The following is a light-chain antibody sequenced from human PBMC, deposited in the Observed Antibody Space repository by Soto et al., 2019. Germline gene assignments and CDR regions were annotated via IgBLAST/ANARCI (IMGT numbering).Light chain of an antibody. Sequence: DIVLTQSPATLSLSPGERATLSCRASQTVRNGYVAWYQQKPGQAPRLFIYAASAMATGIPDRFSGSGSGTEFTLTISGLGPEDFAVYYCQQYGVSMFTFGQGAKLEIK. CDR3: QQYGVSMFT. CDR2: AAS. CDR1: QTVRNGY. J-gene: IGKJ2*01. V-gene: IGKV3-20*01.